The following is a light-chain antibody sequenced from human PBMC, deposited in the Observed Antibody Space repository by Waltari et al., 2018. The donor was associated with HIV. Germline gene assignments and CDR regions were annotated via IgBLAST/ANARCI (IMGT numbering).Light chain of an antibody. CDR3: QQYNSYPT. V-gene: IGKV1-5*03. CDR1: QSISTW. J-gene: IGKJ1*01. Sequence: DIQMTQSPSTLPASVGDRVTITRRASQSISTWLVWYQQKPGKAAKLLIYKASSLKSGAPSRFSGSGSGTEFTLTISSLQPDDFATFYCQQYNSYPTFGQGTKVEIK. CDR2: KAS.